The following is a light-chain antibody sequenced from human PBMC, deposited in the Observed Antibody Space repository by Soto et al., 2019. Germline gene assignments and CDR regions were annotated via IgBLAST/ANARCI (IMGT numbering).Light chain of an antibody. V-gene: IGKV3-15*01. J-gene: IGKJ1*01. Sequence: IVMTQSPATLSVSPGDRATLSCRASQSLVTNMAWYQQKPAQAPSLLVYGASIRATGVPARFTGSASGTEFTLIINSLQSEDFAVYYCHHYNSALRTFGRGTRVEV. CDR1: QSLVTN. CDR2: GAS. CDR3: HHYNSALRT.